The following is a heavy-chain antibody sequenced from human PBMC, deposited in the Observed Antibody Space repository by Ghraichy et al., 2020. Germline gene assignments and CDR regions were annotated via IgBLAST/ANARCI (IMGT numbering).Heavy chain of an antibody. J-gene: IGHJ3*02. D-gene: IGHD5-18*01. V-gene: IGHV3-53*01. CDR2: IYSGGST. CDR1: GFTVSSNY. CDR3: ARDVGYSYGYGAFDI. Sequence: GGSLRLSCAASGFTVSSNYMSWVRQAPGKGLEWVSVIYSGGSTYYADSVKGRFTISRDNSKNTLYLQMNSLRAEDTAVYYCARDVGYSYGYGAFDIWGQGTMVTVSS.